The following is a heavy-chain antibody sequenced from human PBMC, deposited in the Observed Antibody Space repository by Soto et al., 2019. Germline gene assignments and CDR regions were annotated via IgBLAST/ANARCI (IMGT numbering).Heavy chain of an antibody. CDR2: INAGNGNT. D-gene: IGHD2-2*01. CDR1: GYTFTSYT. Sequence: ASVKVSCKASGYTFTSYTLHWVRQAPGQRLEWMGWINAGNGNTKYSQKFQGRVTITRDTTASTAYMELGSLISEDTAVFYCARVKDGSTSSLDYWGPGTLVTVSS. CDR3: ARVKDGSTSSLDY. V-gene: IGHV1-3*01. J-gene: IGHJ4*02.